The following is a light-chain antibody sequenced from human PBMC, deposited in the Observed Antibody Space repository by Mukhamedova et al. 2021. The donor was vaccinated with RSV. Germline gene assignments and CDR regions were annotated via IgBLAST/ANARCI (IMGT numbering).Light chain of an antibody. CDR2: LNSDGSH. Sequence: GHSSYAIAWHQQQPEKGPRYLMKLNSDGSHSKEDGIPDRFSGSSSGAERYLTISSLQSEDEADYYCQTWGTGIRVFGGGTKLTVL. CDR1: GHSSYA. CDR3: QTWGTGIRV. V-gene: IGLV4-69*01. J-gene: IGLJ3*02.